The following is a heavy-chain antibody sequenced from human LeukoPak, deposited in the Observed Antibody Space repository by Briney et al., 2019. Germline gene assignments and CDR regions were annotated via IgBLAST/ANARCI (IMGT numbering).Heavy chain of an antibody. J-gene: IGHJ6*02. CDR2: IGVGGRPT. CDR3: AKNTWKSSDSGRGRMDV. V-gene: IGHV3-48*01. CDR1: GFSFSHYS. D-gene: IGHD3-10*01. Sequence: PGGSLRLSCAASGFSFSHYSMTWARQASGKGLEWISYIGVGGRPTNYADSVKARFTISRDDAQNSLYLQMNSLRAEDTAVYYCAKNTWKSSDSGRGRMDVWGRGTTVTVSS.